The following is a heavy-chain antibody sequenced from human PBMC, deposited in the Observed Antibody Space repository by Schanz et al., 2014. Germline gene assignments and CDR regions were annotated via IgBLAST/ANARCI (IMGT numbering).Heavy chain of an antibody. J-gene: IGHJ6*02. CDR1: GVSIGGYY. D-gene: IGHD1-26*01. CDR3: ARLGVGDKAYYYYGTDV. V-gene: IGHV4-59*08. Sequence: QVQLQESGPGLVKPSETLSLTCTVSGVSIGGYYWSWIRQPPGKGLEWIGYIFFSGSTTYNPSFNRGVTIAEDLSKNQFARNLSSVPAADTAVYYCARLGVGDKAYYYYGTDVWGQGTTVLVSS. CDR2: IFFSGST.